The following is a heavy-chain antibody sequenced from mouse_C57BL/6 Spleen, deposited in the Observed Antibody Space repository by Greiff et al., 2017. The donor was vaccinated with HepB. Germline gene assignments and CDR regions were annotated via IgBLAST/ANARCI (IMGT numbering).Heavy chain of an antibody. CDR2: ISGGGGNT. V-gene: IGHV5-9*01. CDR1: GFTFSSYT. D-gene: IGHD1-1*01. J-gene: IGHJ2*01. Sequence: EVQVVESGGGLVKPGGSLKLSCAASGFTFSSYTMSWVRQTPEKRLEWVATISGGGGNTYYPDSVKGRFTISRDNAKNTLYLQMSSLRSEDTALYYCARDYGSFDYWGQGTTLTVSS. CDR3: ARDYGSFDY.